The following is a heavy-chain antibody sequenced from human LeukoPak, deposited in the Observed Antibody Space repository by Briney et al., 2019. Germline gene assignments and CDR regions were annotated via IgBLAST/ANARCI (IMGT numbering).Heavy chain of an antibody. J-gene: IGHJ4*02. V-gene: IGHV3-74*03. D-gene: IGHD3-10*01. Sequence: GGSLRLSCAASGSIFNDYWMHWVRQAPGKGLVWVSCINSDGSSTKYADSVKGRFTISRDNSKNTLYLQMNSLRAEDTAVYYCARVGLLWFGEPTNYFDYWGQGTLVTVSS. CDR1: GSIFNDYW. CDR2: INSDGSST. CDR3: ARVGLLWFGEPTNYFDY.